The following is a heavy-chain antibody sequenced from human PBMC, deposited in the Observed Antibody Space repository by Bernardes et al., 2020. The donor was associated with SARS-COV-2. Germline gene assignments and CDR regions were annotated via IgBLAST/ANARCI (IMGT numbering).Heavy chain of an antibody. CDR3: ASALAFGGVIVYYGMDV. V-gene: IGHV3-48*01. CDR2: ISSSSSTI. Sequence: GRSLRLSCAASGFTFSSYSMNWVRQAPGKGLEWVSYISSSSSTIYYADSVKGRFTISRDNAKNSLYLQMNSLRAEDTAVYYCASALAFGGVIVYYGMDVWGQGTTVTVSS. J-gene: IGHJ6*02. CDR1: GFTFSSYS. D-gene: IGHD3-16*02.